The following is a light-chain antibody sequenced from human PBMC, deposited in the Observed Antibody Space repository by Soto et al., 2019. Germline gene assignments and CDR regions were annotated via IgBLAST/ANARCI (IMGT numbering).Light chain of an antibody. CDR1: SSDIEGYNY. Sequence: QSVLTQPPSASGSPGQSVTISCPGTSSDIEGYNYVSRYQQHPGKAPKLMIYEVSKRTSGVPDRFSGSKSGNSASLTVSWFQAEDEADYYCSSDAGSNNLGVCGTGTKVTGL. V-gene: IGLV2-8*01. CDR2: EVS. J-gene: IGLJ1*01. CDR3: SSDAGSNNLGV.